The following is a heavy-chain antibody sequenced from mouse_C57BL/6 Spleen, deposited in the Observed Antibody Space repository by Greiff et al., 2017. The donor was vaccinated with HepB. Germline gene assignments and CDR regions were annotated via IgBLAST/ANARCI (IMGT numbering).Heavy chain of an antibody. CDR3: ARSEHYYFDY. CDR2: IHPNSGST. Sequence: QVQLQQSGAELVKPGASVKLSCKASGYTFTSYWMHWVKQRPGQGLEWIGMIHPNSGSTNYNEKFKSKATLTVDKSSSTAYMQLSSLTSEDSAVYYCARSEHYYFDYWGQGTTLTVSS. V-gene: IGHV1-64*01. J-gene: IGHJ2*01. CDR1: GYTFTSYW.